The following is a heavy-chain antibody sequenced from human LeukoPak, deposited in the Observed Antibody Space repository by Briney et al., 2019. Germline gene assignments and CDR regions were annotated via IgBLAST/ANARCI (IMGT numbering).Heavy chain of an antibody. CDR2: ISSSSSYI. V-gene: IGHV3-21*01. CDR3: ARERIVGATSGDY. J-gene: IGHJ4*02. Sequence: GGSLRLSCVGSGFTSIAYALTWARQAPGKGLEWVSSISSSSSYIYYADSVKGRFTISRDNAKNSLYLQMNSLRAEDTAVYYCARERIVGATSGDYWGQGTLVTVSS. CDR1: GFTSIAYA. D-gene: IGHD1-26*01.